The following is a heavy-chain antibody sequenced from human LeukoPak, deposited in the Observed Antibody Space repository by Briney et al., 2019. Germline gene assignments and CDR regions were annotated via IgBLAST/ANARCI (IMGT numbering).Heavy chain of an antibody. Sequence: SETLSLTCTVSGGSISTYYWSWIRPPPGKGRWWIGYVYYSGTTNYKYKSSLKSRFTISVDTSKNQFSLRLSSLTAADTAVYYCARSDRDLWYFDLWGRGTLVTVSS. V-gene: IGHV4-59*01. CDR2: VYYSGTT. CDR3: ARSDRDLWYFDL. CDR1: GGSISTYY. J-gene: IGHJ2*01.